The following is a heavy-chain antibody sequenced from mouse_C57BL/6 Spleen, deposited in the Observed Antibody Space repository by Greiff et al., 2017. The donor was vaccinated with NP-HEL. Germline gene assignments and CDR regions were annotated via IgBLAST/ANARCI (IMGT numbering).Heavy chain of an antibody. CDR3: ARQGKGDYAMDY. CDR1: GFTFSSYT. CDR2: ISGGGGNT. V-gene: IGHV5-9*01. Sequence: DVMLVESGGGLVKPGGSLKLSCAASGFTFSSYTMSWVRQTPEKRLEWVATISGGGGNTYYPDSVKGRFTISRDNAKNTLYLQMSSLRSEDTALYYCARQGKGDYAMDYWGQGTSVTVSS. J-gene: IGHJ4*01.